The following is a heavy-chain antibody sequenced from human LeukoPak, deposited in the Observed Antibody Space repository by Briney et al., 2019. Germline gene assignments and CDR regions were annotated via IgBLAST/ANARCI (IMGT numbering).Heavy chain of an antibody. J-gene: IGHJ4*02. CDR1: GVAFSIYC. V-gene: IGHV3-7*05. CDR2: IKQDGREK. Sequence: SLRPSCAPSGVAFSIYCMGWGRGAPGKGLEWVDNIKQDGREKYYVDYVKRRFSISRDNAKNSLYLQMNRLRAEDTAVYYCARDWDYWGQGTLVTVSS. CDR3: ARDWDY.